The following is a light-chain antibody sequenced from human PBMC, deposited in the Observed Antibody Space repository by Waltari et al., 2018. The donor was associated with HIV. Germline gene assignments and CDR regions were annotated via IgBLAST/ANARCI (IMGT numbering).Light chain of an antibody. CDR1: SSDVGAYNY. CDR2: DVN. Sequence: QSALTQPRSVSGSPGQSVPIPCTGTSSDVGAYNYASWYQQHPGKAPKLMIYDVNKRPSGVPDRFSGSKSGNTASLNISGLQAEDESDYYCCSYAGIWGVFGTGTKVTVL. CDR3: CSYAGIWGV. J-gene: IGLJ1*01. V-gene: IGLV2-11*01.